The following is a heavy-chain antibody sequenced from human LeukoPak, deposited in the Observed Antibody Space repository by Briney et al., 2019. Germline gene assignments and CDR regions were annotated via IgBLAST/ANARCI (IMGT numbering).Heavy chain of an antibody. CDR2: ISAYNGNT. J-gene: IGHJ4*02. D-gene: IGHD3-22*01. Sequence: GASVKVSCKTSGYTFTSYGISWVRQAPGQGLEWMGWISAYNGNTNYAQKLQGRVTMTTDTSTSTAYMELRSLRSDDTAVYYCARRHEDYYDSSGYFGYWGQGTLVTVSS. CDR3: ARRHEDYYDSSGYFGY. CDR1: GYTFTSYG. V-gene: IGHV1-18*01.